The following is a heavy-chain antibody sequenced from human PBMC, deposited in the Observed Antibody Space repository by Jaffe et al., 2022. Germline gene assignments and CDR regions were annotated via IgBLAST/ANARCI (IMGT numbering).Heavy chain of an antibody. D-gene: IGHD5-18*01. Sequence: EVQLVESGGGLVKPGGSLRLSCAASGFTFSSYSMNWVRQAPGKGLEWVSSISSSSSYIYYADSVKGRFTISRDNAKNSLYLQMNSLRAEDTAVYYCATLPPTEYSPYWYFDLWGRGTLVTVSS. CDR2: ISSSSSYI. CDR1: GFTFSSYS. J-gene: IGHJ2*01. V-gene: IGHV3-21*01. CDR3: ATLPPTEYSPYWYFDL.